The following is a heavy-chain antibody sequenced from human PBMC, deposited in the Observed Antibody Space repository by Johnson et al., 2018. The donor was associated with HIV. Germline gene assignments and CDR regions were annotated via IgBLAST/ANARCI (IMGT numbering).Heavy chain of an antibody. Sequence: VQLVESGGGLAQPGGSLRLSCAASGITVSSNYMSWVRQAPGKGLEWVSVIYRAGSTYYADSVKDRFTISRDISKNTIYLQMNSLRAEDTAVYYCARSPRAAEGAFDIWGQGTMVTVSS. J-gene: IGHJ3*02. CDR2: IYRAGST. D-gene: IGHD6-13*01. V-gene: IGHV3-66*01. CDR1: GITVSSNY. CDR3: ARSPRAAEGAFDI.